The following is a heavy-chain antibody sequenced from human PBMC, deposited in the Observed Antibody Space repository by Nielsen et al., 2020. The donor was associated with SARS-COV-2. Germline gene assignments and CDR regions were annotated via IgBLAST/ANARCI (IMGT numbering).Heavy chain of an antibody. J-gene: IGHJ4*02. CDR1: GFTFSDSS. CDR3: VRSRQLWTTFDY. D-gene: IGHD5-18*01. CDR2: ISDAGSSK. V-gene: IGHV3-30*04. Sequence: GESLKISCAASGFTFSDSSMHWVRQAPGKRLEWVAVISDAGSSKYYPDSVKGRFTISRDNSKNTLYLQMNSLRAEDTAVYDCVRSRQLWTTFDYWGQGTLVTVSS.